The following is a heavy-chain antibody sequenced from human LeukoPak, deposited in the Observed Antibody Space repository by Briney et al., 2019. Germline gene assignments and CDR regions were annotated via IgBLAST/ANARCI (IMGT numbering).Heavy chain of an antibody. CDR3: ARDRDGYLI. CDR1: GGSISSSSYY. CDR2: IYYSGST. D-gene: IGHD5-24*01. Sequence: SETLSLTCAVSGGSISSSSYYWGWIRQPPGKGLEWIGSIYYSGSTYYNPSLKSRVTISVDTSKNQFSLKLSSVTAADTAVYYCARDRDGYLIWGQGTMVTVSS. V-gene: IGHV4-39*07. J-gene: IGHJ3*02.